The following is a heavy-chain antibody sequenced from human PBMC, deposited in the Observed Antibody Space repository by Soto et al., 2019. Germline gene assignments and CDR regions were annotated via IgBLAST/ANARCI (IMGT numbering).Heavy chain of an antibody. CDR2: IYTSGST. D-gene: IGHD3-9*01. CDR3: ARDTDYDILTGYWSNYGMDV. Sequence: XGTLALTCTVSGGSISSYYWSWIRQPSGKGLEWIGRIYTSGSTNYNPSLKSRVTMSVDTSKNQFSLKLSSVTAADTAVYYCARDTDYDILTGYWSNYGMDVWGQGTTVTVSS. CDR1: GGSISSYY. V-gene: IGHV4-4*07. J-gene: IGHJ6*02.